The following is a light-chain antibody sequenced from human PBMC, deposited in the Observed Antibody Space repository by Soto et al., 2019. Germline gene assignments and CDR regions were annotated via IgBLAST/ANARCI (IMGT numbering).Light chain of an antibody. CDR1: NIGSKN. CDR2: MNT. Sequence: SYELTQPLSVSVALGQTASITCGENNIGSKNLHWYQQKPGQAPLLVIYMNTNRPSGIPERFSGSKSGNTATLTISRAQAGDEADYYCQIWDSSTSVVFGGGTKLTVL. V-gene: IGLV3-9*01. CDR3: QIWDSSTSVV. J-gene: IGLJ2*01.